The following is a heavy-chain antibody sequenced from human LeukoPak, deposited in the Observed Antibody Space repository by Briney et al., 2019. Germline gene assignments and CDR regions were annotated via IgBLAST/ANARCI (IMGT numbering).Heavy chain of an antibody. CDR1: GFAFSAYG. CDR3: ARWSRYSSGWYELDY. Sequence: GGSLRLSCAGSGFAFSAYGMHWVRQAPGKGLEWVALIWHDGTNEKYADSMKGRFAISRDNSMDTLYLQMNSLRAEDTAVYYCARWSRYSSGWYELDYWGQGILVTVSS. J-gene: IGHJ4*02. CDR2: IWHDGTNE. D-gene: IGHD6-19*01. V-gene: IGHV3-33*01.